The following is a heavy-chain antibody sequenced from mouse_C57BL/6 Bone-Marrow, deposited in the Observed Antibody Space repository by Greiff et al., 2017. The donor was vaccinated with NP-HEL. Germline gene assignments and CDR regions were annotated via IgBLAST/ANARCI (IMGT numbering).Heavy chain of an antibody. J-gene: IGHJ2*01. V-gene: IGHV14-4*01. Sequence: EVQLQQSGAELVRPGASVKLSCTASGFNIKDDYMHWVKQRPEPGLEWIGWIDPANGATEYASKFQGKATITADTSSNTAYLQLSSLTSEDTAVYYCTPFYYYGISYVNYWGQGTTLTVSS. CDR2: IDPANGAT. CDR1: GFNIKDDY. CDR3: TPFYYYGISYVNY. D-gene: IGHD1-1*01.